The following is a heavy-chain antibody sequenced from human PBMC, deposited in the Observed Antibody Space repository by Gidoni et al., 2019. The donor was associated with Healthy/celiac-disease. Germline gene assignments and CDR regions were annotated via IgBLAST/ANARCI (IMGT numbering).Heavy chain of an antibody. D-gene: IGHD1-26*01. CDR3: AKDRGEWELLFGAFDI. CDR2: ISYDGSNK. Sequence: WVRQAPAKGLEWVAVISYDGSNKYYADSVKGRFTISRDNSKNTLYLQMNSLRAEDTAVYYCAKDRGEWELLFGAFDIWGQGTMVTVSS. J-gene: IGHJ3*02. V-gene: IGHV3-30*18.